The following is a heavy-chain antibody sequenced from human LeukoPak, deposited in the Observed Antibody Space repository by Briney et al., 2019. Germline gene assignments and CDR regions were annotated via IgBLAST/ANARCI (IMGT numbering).Heavy chain of an antibody. CDR2: ISESGGTT. CDR1: GFTFSSYA. CDR3: ATSYSGSYGYFDL. D-gene: IGHD1-26*01. Sequence: PGGSLRLSCAASGFTFSSYAMNWVRQAPGKGLEWVSSISESGGTTDYADSVKGRFTISRDNSKNTLYLQMNSLRAEDTAIYYCATSYSGSYGYFDLWGRGTLVTVSS. J-gene: IGHJ2*01. V-gene: IGHV3-23*01.